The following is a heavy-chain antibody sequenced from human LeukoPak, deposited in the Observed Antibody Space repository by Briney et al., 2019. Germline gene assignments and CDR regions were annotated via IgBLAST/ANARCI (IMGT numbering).Heavy chain of an antibody. Sequence: SETLSLTCAVSGGSISSSNWWSWVRQPPGKGLEWIGEIYHSGSTNYNPSLKSRVTISVDTSKNQFSLKLSSVTAADTAVYYCARDIVVVPAAMWGYYYYGMDVWGQGTTVTVSS. CDR3: ARDIVVVPAAMWGYYYYGMDV. D-gene: IGHD2-2*01. CDR2: IYHSGST. J-gene: IGHJ6*02. V-gene: IGHV4-4*02. CDR1: GGSISSSNW.